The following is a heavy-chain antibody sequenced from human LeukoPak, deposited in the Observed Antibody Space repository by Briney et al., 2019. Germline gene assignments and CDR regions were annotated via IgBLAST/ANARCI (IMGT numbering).Heavy chain of an antibody. J-gene: IGHJ4*02. D-gene: IGHD1-7*01. V-gene: IGHV1-18*01. CDR1: GYTFRSYD. Sequence: GASVKVSYKTAGYTFRSYDMTWLRQAPGQGPEWMGWIRGYNGQTNYAQKFQGRVTLTTDTSTNTAYMELRSLGSDDTAVYFCARQPSGTTYFDYWGQGTLVTVSS. CDR3: ARQPSGTTYFDY. CDR2: IRGYNGQT.